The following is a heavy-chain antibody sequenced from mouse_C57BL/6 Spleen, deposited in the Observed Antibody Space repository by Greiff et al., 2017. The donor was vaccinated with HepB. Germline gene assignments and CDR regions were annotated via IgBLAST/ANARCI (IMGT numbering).Heavy chain of an antibody. J-gene: IGHJ4*01. CDR1: GYAFSSYW. Sequence: QVQLQQSGAELVKPGASVKISCKASGYAFSSYWMNWVKQRPGKGLEWIGQIYPGDGDTNYNGKFKGKATLTADKSSSTAYMQLSSLTSEDSAVYFCARPSYYGSRGNAMDYWGQGTSVTVSS. CDR2: IYPGDGDT. CDR3: ARPSYYGSRGNAMDY. D-gene: IGHD1-1*01. V-gene: IGHV1-80*01.